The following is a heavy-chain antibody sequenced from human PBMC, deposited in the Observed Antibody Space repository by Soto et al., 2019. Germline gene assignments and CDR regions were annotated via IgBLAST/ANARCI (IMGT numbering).Heavy chain of an antibody. Sequence: QVQLVQSGGEVKKPGASVKVSCKSSGYTFISYGISWVRQAPGQGLEWMGWISTDKGNTNYAQKFQGRVTMTTDTSTSTAYMELRSLTSDDTAVYYCARDWSCVSRTCSNTFDIWGQGTMVTVSS. V-gene: IGHV1-18*01. CDR1: GYTFISYG. CDR3: ARDWSCVSRTCSNTFDI. CDR2: ISTDKGNT. J-gene: IGHJ3*02. D-gene: IGHD2-2*01.